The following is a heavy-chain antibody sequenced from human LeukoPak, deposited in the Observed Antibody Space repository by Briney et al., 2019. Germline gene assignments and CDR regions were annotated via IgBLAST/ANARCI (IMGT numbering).Heavy chain of an antibody. CDR3: AKDLSYYDSSGSQPPWFDP. D-gene: IGHD3-22*01. V-gene: IGHV3-30*18. J-gene: IGHJ5*02. CDR1: GFTFSSYG. Sequence: GRSLRLSCAASGFTFSSYGMHWVRQAPGKGLEWVAVISYDGSNKYYADSVRGRFTISRDNSKNTLYLQMNSLRAEDTAVYYCAKDLSYYDSSGSQPPWFDPWGQGTLVTVSS. CDR2: ISYDGSNK.